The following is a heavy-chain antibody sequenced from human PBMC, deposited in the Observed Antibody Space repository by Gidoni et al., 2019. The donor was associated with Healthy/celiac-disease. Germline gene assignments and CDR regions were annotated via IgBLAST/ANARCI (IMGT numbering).Heavy chain of an antibody. CDR3: ARGVGGYSGYDYDY. D-gene: IGHD5-12*01. Sequence: QVQLQESGPGLVKPSETLSLTCTGSGYSLSSGYYWGWIRQPPGKGLGWIGSIYHNGGTYYNPSLKSRVTISVDTSKNQCSLKLSSVTAADTAVYYCARGVGGYSGYDYDYWGQGTLVTVSS. J-gene: IGHJ4*02. V-gene: IGHV4-38-2*02. CDR1: GYSLSSGYY. CDR2: IYHNGGT.